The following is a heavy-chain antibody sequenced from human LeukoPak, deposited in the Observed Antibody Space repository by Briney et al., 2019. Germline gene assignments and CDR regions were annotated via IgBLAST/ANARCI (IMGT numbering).Heavy chain of an antibody. Sequence: ASVKVSCKASGYTFTSYYMHWVRQAPGQGLEWMGWINPNSGGTNYAQKFQGRVTMTRDTSISTAYMELSRLRSDDTAVYYCARDRVVATRGPYNWFDPWGQGTLVTVSS. V-gene: IGHV1-2*02. D-gene: IGHD2-15*01. J-gene: IGHJ5*02. CDR1: GYTFTSYY. CDR3: ARDRVVATRGPYNWFDP. CDR2: INPNSGGT.